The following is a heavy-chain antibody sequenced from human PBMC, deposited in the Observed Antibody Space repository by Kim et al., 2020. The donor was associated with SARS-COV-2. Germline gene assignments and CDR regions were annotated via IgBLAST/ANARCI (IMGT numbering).Heavy chain of an antibody. CDR3: ARDRRRPPEQQLVLGDAFDI. D-gene: IGHD6-13*01. J-gene: IGHJ3*02. CDR2: ISYDGSNK. Sequence: GGSLRLSCAASGFTFSSYAMHWVRQAPGKGLEWVAVISYDGSNKYYADSVKGRFTISRDNSKNTLYLQMNSLRAEDTAVYYCARDRRRPPEQQLVLGDAFDIWGQGTMVTVSS. CDR1: GFTFSSYA. V-gene: IGHV3-30*04.